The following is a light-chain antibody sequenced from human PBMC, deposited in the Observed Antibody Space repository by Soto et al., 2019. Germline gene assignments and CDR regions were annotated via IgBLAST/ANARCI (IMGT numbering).Light chain of an antibody. CDR2: GNS. CDR3: QSYDSSLSGVV. CDR1: SSNIGAGYD. V-gene: IGLV1-40*01. J-gene: IGLJ2*01. Sequence: QSVLTQPPSVSGAPGQRVTISCTGSSSNIGAGYDVHWYQQLPGTAPKLLISGNSNRTSGVPDRFSGYKSGTSASLAITGLQAEYEADYYCQSYDSSLSGVVFGGGTQLTVL.